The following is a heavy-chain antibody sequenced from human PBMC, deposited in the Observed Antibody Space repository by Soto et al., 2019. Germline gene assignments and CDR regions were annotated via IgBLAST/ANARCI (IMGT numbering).Heavy chain of an antibody. D-gene: IGHD2-15*01. Sequence: PGGSLRLSCAASGFTFSSYGMHWVRQAPGKGLEWVAVIWYDGSNKYYADSVKGRFTISRDNSKNTLYLQVNSLRVEDTAVYFCKRDNFGARDYWGQGTLVNVSS. V-gene: IGHV3-33*01. CDR2: IWYDGSNK. J-gene: IGHJ4*02. CDR1: GFTFSSYG. CDR3: KRDNFGARDY.